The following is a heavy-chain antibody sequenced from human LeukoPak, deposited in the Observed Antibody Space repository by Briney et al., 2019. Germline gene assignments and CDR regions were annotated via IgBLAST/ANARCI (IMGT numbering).Heavy chain of an antibody. CDR2: ISAYSGNT. CDR1: GYTFTSYG. V-gene: IGHV1-18*01. D-gene: IGHD3-22*01. J-gene: IGHJ4*02. CDR3: ARDPYYYDSSGYYFGYFDY. Sequence: ASVKVSCKASGYTFTSYGISWVRQAPGQGLEWMGWISAYSGNTNYAQKLQGRVTMTTDTSTSTAYMELRSLRSDDTAVYYCARDPYYYDSSGYYFGYFDYWGQGTLVTVSS.